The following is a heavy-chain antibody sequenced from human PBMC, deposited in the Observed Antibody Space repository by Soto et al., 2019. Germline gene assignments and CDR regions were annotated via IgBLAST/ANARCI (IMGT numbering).Heavy chain of an antibody. J-gene: IGHJ3*02. CDR1: GGSISSSSYY. Sequence: SETLSLTCTVSGGSISSSSYYWGWIRQPPGKGLEWIGSIYYSGSTYYNPSLKSRVTISVDTSKNPFSLKLSSVTAADTAVYYCASQDSSGWYPKAFDIWGQGTMVTVSS. D-gene: IGHD6-19*01. V-gene: IGHV4-39*01. CDR3: ASQDSSGWYPKAFDI. CDR2: IYYSGST.